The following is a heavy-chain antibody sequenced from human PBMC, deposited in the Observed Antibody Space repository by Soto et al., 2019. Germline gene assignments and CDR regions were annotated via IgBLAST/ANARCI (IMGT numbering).Heavy chain of an antibody. V-gene: IGHV4-59*01. J-gene: IGHJ5*02. CDR2: IYYSGST. CDR3: ARESIAAAGSKDNWFDP. Sequence: PSETLSLTCTVSGGSISSYYWSWIRQPPGKGLEWIGYIYYSGSTNYNPSLKSRVTISVDTSKNQFSLKLSSVTAADTAVYYCARESIAAAGSKDNWFDPWGQGTLVTVSS. D-gene: IGHD6-13*01. CDR1: GGSISSYY.